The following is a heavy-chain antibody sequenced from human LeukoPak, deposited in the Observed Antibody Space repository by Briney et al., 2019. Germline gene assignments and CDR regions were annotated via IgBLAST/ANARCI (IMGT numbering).Heavy chain of an antibody. V-gene: IGHV4-34*01. CDR1: GGSFSGYY. CDR3: ARGRRIVGATNAGRYFDY. J-gene: IGHJ4*02. CDR2: INHSEST. Sequence: SETLSLTCAVYGGSFSGYYWSWIRQPPGKGLEWIGEINHSESTNYNPSLKSRVTISVDTSKNQFSLKLSSVTAADTAVYYCARGRRIVGATNAGRYFDYWGQGTLVTVSS. D-gene: IGHD1-26*01.